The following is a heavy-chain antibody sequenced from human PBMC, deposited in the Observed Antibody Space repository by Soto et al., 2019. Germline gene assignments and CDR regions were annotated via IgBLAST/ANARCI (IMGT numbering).Heavy chain of an antibody. CDR2: MNPNSGNT. V-gene: IGHV1-8*01. Sequence: HVQLVQSRAEVKKPAASLKVSCQASGYTFTSYDINWIRQASGEGPEWMGWMNPNSGNTGYDQKFQGRVTMTSDTSTGTAYLELRSLTSDDTAVYYCARGASFCYAKRGDYRNWYFDLWGRGTLLTVSS. CDR3: ARGASFCYAKRGDYRNWYFDL. CDR1: GYTFTSYD. J-gene: IGHJ2*01. D-gene: IGHD2-21*01.